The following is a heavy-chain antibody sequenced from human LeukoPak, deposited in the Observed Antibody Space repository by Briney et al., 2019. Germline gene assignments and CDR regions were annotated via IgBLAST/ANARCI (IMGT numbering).Heavy chain of an antibody. D-gene: IGHD3-3*01. CDR2: ISSSSSYI. J-gene: IGHJ6*03. CDR3: ARDVTIFGVTTYYMDV. V-gene: IGHV3-21*01. Sequence: GGSLRLSCAASGFTFSSYSMNWVRQAPGKGLEWVSSISSSSSYIYYADSVKGRFTISRDNAKNSLYLQMNSLRAEYTAVYYCARDVTIFGVTTYYMDVWGKGTTVTVSS. CDR1: GFTFSSYS.